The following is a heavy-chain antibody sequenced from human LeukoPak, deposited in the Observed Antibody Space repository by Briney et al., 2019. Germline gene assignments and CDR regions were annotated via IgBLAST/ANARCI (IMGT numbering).Heavy chain of an antibody. CDR1: GYTLTELS. Sequence: ASVKVSCKVSGYTLTELSMHWVRQAPGKGLEWMGGFDPEDGETIYAQKFQGRVTMTEDTSTDTAYMELSSLRSEGTAVYYCATLLFHSSGYSVHAFDIWGQGTMVTVSS. D-gene: IGHD3-22*01. CDR3: ATLLFHSSGYSVHAFDI. CDR2: FDPEDGET. V-gene: IGHV1-24*01. J-gene: IGHJ3*02.